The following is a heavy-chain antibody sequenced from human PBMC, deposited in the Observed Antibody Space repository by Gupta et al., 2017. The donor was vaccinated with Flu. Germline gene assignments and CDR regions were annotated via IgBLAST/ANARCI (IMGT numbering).Heavy chain of an antibody. D-gene: IGHD3-10*01. CDR2: IWYDGSNK. Sequence: QVQLVESGGGVVQPGRSLRLSCAASGFTFSSYGMHWVRQAPGKGLEWVAVIWYDGSNKYYADSVKGRFTISRDNSKNTLYLQMNSLRAEDTAVYYCATSWVRMAPYYFDYWGQGTLVTVSS. J-gene: IGHJ4*02. CDR3: ATSWVRMAPYYFDY. V-gene: IGHV3-33*01. CDR1: GFTFSSYG.